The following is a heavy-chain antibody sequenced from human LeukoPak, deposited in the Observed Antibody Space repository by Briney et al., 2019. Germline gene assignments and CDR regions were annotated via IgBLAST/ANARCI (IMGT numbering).Heavy chain of an antibody. V-gene: IGHV3-23*01. D-gene: IGHD3-22*01. CDR1: GFTFSSYA. Sequence: GGSLRLSCAASGFTFSSYAMSWVRQAPGKGLEWVSAISGSGGSTYYAYSVNGRFTISRDNSKNTLYLQMNSLRAEDTAVYYCAKVSYDSSGYYYRWFDYWGQGTLVTVSP. CDR2: ISGSGGST. CDR3: AKVSYDSSGYYYRWFDY. J-gene: IGHJ4*02.